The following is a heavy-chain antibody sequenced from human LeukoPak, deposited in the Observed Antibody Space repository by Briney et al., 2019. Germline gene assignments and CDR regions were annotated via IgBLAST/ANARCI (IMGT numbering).Heavy chain of an antibody. J-gene: IGHJ4*02. CDR1: GGAINNYY. Sequence: PSETLSLTCTVSGGAINNYYWGWIRQPPAKGLDWIGYIFGNWNTNSNPSLKSRVTISLDTSKNQFSLKLSSVTAADTAVYYCARARYYYGHYFDYWGQGTLVTVSS. CDR2: IFGNWNT. V-gene: IGHV4-59*01. CDR3: ARARYYYGHYFDY. D-gene: IGHD3-10*01.